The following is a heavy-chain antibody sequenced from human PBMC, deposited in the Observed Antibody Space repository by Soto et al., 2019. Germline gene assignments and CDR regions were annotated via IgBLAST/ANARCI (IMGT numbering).Heavy chain of an antibody. CDR1: GYTFTSYT. V-gene: IGHV1-3*01. J-gene: IGHJ4*02. CDR2: INAGNGRE. CDR3: ERGGGWVGEASFDS. D-gene: IGHD3-10*01. Sequence: QVQLEQSGAEVKKPGASVKVSCKTSGYTFTSYTLHWVRQAPGQGLEWMGWINAGNGREKYSQRFQDRVSLSTDKSATTAYMELKSPRSEKTAVYFCERGGGWVGEASFDSWGQGTQVTVSS.